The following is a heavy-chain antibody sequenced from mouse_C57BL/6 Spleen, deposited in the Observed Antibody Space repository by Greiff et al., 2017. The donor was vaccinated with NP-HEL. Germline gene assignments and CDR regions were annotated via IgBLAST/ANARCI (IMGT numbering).Heavy chain of an antibody. D-gene: IGHD2-1*01. J-gene: IGHJ1*03. V-gene: IGHV1-64*01. CDR2: IHPNSGST. Sequence: QVQLQHPGAELVKPGASVKLSCKASGYTFTSYWMHWVKQRPGQGLEWIGMIHPNSGSTNYNEKFKSKATLTVDKSSSTAYMQLSSLTSEDSAVYYCAALYYGNYRYFDVWGTGTTVTVSS. CDR3: AALYYGNYRYFDV. CDR1: GYTFTSYW.